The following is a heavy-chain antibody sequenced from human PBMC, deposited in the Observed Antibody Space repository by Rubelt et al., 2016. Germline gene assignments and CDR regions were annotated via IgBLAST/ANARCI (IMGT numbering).Heavy chain of an antibody. D-gene: IGHD5-18*01. CDR3: GCGKYAYGYDY. CDR1: GFTLSPSW. Sequence: EVQLVESGGGLVQPGGSLRLSCSASGFTLSPSWMSWVRQAPGKGLEWVAQINKDGSGDHYVDSVKGRFTISRDNAKNALYQQINSLRAEDTAVYYCGCGKYAYGYDYWGQGTLVTVSS. V-gene: IGHV3-7*03. J-gene: IGHJ4*02. CDR2: INKDGSGD.